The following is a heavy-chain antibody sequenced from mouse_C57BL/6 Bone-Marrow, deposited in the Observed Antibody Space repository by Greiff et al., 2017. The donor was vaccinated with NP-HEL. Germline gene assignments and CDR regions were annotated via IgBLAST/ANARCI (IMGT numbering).Heavy chain of an antibody. V-gene: IGHV1-82*01. D-gene: IGHD4-1*01. CDR1: GYAFSSSW. Sequence: QVQLQQSGPELVKPGASVKISCKASGYAFSSSWMNWVKQRPGKGLEWIGRISPGDGDTNYNGKFKGKATLTADKYSSTAYMQLSSLTSEDSAVYFCARSPNLDGRGWYFDVWGTGTTVTVSS. CDR3: ARSPNLDGRGWYFDV. J-gene: IGHJ1*03. CDR2: ISPGDGDT.